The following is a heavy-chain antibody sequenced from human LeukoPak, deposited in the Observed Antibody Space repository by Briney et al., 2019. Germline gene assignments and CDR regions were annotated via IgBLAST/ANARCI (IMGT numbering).Heavy chain of an antibody. V-gene: IGHV3-23*01. Sequence: GGSLRLSCAASGFTFNSYAMSWVRQAPGKGLEWVSAISGSGGSTYYADSVKGRFTISRDNSKNTLYLQMNSLRAEDMAVYYCAKLMRSYNWNDFDYWGQGTLVTVSS. CDR1: GFTFNSYA. CDR2: ISGSGGST. D-gene: IGHD1-1*01. CDR3: AKLMRSYNWNDFDY. J-gene: IGHJ4*02.